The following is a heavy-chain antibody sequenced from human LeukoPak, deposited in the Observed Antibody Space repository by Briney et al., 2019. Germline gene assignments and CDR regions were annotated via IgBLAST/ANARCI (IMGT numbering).Heavy chain of an antibody. J-gene: IGHJ5*02. V-gene: IGHV1-46*01. CDR3: ARDNSMENTAWWFDP. Sequence: ASVKVSCKASGYTFTAYYIHWVRQAPGQGLEWMGLINPTGDKTWYAQKFQGRVTLTRDMSTPTDYMELSSLTSEDTAVYHCARDNSMENTAWWFDPWGQGTLVIVSS. D-gene: IGHD1-1*01. CDR1: GYTFTAYY. CDR2: INPTGDKT.